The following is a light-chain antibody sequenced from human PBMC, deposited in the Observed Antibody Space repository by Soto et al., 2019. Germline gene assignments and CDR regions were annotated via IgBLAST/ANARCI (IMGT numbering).Light chain of an antibody. Sequence: QSVLTQPPSVSGAPGQRVTISCTGSSSNIGAGYDVHWYQQLPGTAPKLLIYGNSTRPSGVPDRFAGSKSGTSASLAITGLQEEDEADYYCQSYDSSLSGSVFGGGTKLTVL. J-gene: IGLJ2*01. CDR3: QSYDSSLSGSV. CDR2: GNS. CDR1: SSNIGAGYD. V-gene: IGLV1-40*01.